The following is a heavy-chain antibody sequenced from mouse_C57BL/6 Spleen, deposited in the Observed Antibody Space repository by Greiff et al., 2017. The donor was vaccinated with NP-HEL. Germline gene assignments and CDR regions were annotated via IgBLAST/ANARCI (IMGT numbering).Heavy chain of an antibody. Sequence: EVQLQQSGPELVKPGASVKISCKASGYTFTDYYMNWVKQSHGKSLEWIGDINPNNGGTSYNQKFKGKATLTVDKSSSTAYMELRSLTSEDAAVYYCARGDYYGRKAWFAYWGQGTLVTVSA. CDR1: GYTFTDYY. V-gene: IGHV1-26*01. CDR2: INPNNGGT. J-gene: IGHJ3*01. CDR3: ARGDYYGRKAWFAY. D-gene: IGHD1-1*01.